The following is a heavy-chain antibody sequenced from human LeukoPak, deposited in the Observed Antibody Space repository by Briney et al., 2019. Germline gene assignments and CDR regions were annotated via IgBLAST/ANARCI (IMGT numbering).Heavy chain of an antibody. CDR1: GYTFPSYG. V-gene: IGHV1-18*01. CDR3: ARLRWYGDGGHDAFDI. CDR2: ISAYNGNT. D-gene: IGHD4-17*01. Sequence: GASVKVSCKASGYTFPSYGVTWVRQAPGQGLEWMGWISAYNGNTNYAQKLQGRVTMTTDTSTSTAYMELRSLRPDDTAGYYCARLRWYGDGGHDAFDIWGQGTMVTVSS. J-gene: IGHJ3*02.